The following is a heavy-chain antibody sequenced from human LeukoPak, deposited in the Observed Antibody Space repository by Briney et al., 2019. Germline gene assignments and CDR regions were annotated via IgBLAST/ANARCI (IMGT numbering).Heavy chain of an antibody. J-gene: IGHJ6*02. Sequence: GGCLRLSCAAAGFTFSSHCMHWVRQAPGNGLEWLAAIWYDGSNKYYADSVKGRFTIYRDNSKNTLYPQMNSLRAEDTAVYYCARDNYGMDVWGQGTTVTVSS. CDR2: IWYDGSNK. CDR3: ARDNYGMDV. V-gene: IGHV3-33*01. CDR1: GFTFSSHC.